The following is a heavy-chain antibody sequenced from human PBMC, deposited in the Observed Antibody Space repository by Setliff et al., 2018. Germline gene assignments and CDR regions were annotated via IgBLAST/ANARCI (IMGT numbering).Heavy chain of an antibody. CDR1: GGSFSGYY. CDR2: INHSGST. Sequence: PSETLSLTCAVYGGSFSGYYWSWIRQPPGKGLEWIGEINHSGSTKYNPSLKSRVTISVDTSKNQFSLKLSSVTAADTAVYYCARGPVMIVATGYFDYWGQGTLVTVSS. J-gene: IGHJ4*02. D-gene: IGHD3-22*01. CDR3: ARGPVMIVATGYFDY. V-gene: IGHV4-34*01.